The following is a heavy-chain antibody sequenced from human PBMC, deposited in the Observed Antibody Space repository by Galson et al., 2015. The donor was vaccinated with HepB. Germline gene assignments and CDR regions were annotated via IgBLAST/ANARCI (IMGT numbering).Heavy chain of an antibody. CDR3: ATGLSRGWYSDAFDI. CDR1: GYTFSSYP. J-gene: IGHJ3*02. Sequence: SVKVSCKASGYTFSSYPMHWVRQAPGQRLEWMGRINTGTGNSRFSQQFQGKITITRDTSASTAYMEMSSLRSEDTAVYYCATGLSRGWYSDAFDIWGQGSMVTVSS. V-gene: IGHV1-3*04. CDR2: INTGTGNS. D-gene: IGHD6-19*01.